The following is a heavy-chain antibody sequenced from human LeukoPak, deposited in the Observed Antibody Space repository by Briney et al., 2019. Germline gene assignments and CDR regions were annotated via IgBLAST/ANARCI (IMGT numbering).Heavy chain of an antibody. D-gene: IGHD1-26*01. CDR3: AKESQLSYSGTFYIDY. V-gene: IGHV3-30*02. CDR1: GFAFSSYG. Sequence: GGSLRLSCAASGFAFSSYGMNWVRQAPGKGLEWVAFIRYDGSNTYYADSVKGRFTISRDSFKNTLYLQMTSLRVEDTAVYFCAKESQLSYSGTFYIDYWGQGALVTVSS. J-gene: IGHJ4*02. CDR2: IRYDGSNT.